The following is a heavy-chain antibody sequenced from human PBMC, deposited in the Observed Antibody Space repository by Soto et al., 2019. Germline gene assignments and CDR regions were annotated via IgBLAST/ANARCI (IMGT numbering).Heavy chain of an antibody. CDR1: GFTFSSYW. D-gene: IGHD4-17*01. V-gene: IGHV3-7*01. Sequence: GGSLRLSCAASGFTFSSYWMSWVRQAPGKGLEWVANIKQDESEKYYVDSVKGRFTISRDNAKNSLYLQMNSLRAEDTAVYYCARDYGGNSVYYGMDVWGQGTTVTVSS. CDR3: ARDYGGNSVYYGMDV. CDR2: IKQDESEK. J-gene: IGHJ6*02.